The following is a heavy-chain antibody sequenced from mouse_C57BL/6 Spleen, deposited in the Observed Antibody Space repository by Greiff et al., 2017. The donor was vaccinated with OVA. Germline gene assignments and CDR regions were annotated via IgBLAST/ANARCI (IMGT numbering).Heavy chain of an antibody. CDR1: GFSLTSYA. D-gene: IGHD2-4*01. J-gene: IGHJ1*03. CDR2: IWTGGGT. CDR3: ARNQIYYDYDGYFDV. Sequence: VKLVESGPGLVAPSQSLSITCTVSGFSLTSYAISWVRQPPGKGLEWLGVIWTGGGTHSNSALKSRLSISKDNSKSQVFLKMNSLQTDDTARYYCARNQIYYDYDGYFDVRGTGTTVTVSS. V-gene: IGHV2-9-1*01.